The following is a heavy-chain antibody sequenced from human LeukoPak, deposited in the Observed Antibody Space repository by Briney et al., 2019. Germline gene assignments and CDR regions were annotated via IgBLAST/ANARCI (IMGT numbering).Heavy chain of an antibody. D-gene: IGHD6-19*01. Sequence: GGSLRLSCAASGFTFSSYWMSWVRQAPGKGLEWVANIKQDGSEKYYVDSVKGRFTISRDNAKNSLYLQMNSLRAEDTAVYYCARDYKAVAGGRVIYYFDYWGQGTLVTVSS. CDR3: ARDYKAVAGGRVIYYFDY. J-gene: IGHJ4*02. V-gene: IGHV3-7*01. CDR1: GFTFSSYW. CDR2: IKQDGSEK.